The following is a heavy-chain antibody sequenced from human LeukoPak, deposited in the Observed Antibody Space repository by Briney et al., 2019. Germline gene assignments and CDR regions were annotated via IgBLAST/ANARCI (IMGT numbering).Heavy chain of an antibody. J-gene: IGHJ4*02. V-gene: IGHV3-23*01. CDR1: GFTFSSYA. Sequence: PGGSLRLSCAASGFTFSSYAMSWVRQAPGKGLEWVSTISGSGGSTYYADSVKGRFTISRDNSKNTLYLQMNSLRAEDTAVYCCAKTDGYNRAATDYWGQGTLVTVSS. D-gene: IGHD5-24*01. CDR3: AKTDGYNRAATDY. CDR2: ISGSGGST.